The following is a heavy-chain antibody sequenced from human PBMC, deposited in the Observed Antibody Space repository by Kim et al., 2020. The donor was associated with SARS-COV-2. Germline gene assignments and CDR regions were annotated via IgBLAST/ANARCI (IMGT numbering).Heavy chain of an antibody. V-gene: IGHV3-23*01. CDR1: GFTFSSYA. CDR2: ISGSGGST. D-gene: IGHD1-26*01. CDR3: AIKLHRGSYFTDSYYGRDA. J-gene: IGHJ6*02. Sequence: GGSLRLSCAASGFTFSSYAMSWVRQAPGKGLEWVSAISGSGGSTYYADSVKGRFTISRDNSKNTLYLQMNSLRAEDTAVYYCAIKLHRGSYFTDSYYGRDAWGQGTTVTVSS.